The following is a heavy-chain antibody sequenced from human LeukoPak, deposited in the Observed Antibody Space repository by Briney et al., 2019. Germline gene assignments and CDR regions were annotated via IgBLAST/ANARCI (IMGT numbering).Heavy chain of an antibody. J-gene: IGHJ4*02. Sequence: GGSLRLSCAASGFTFSSYAMSWVRQAPGKGLEWVSAISGSGGSTYYADSVKGRFTISRDNSKNTLYLQMNSLRAEDTAVYYCAKDPTTYYYDSSGYYQDYWGQGTLVTVSS. CDR3: AKDPTTYYYDSSGYYQDY. D-gene: IGHD3-22*01. V-gene: IGHV3-23*01. CDR2: ISGSGGST. CDR1: GFTFSSYA.